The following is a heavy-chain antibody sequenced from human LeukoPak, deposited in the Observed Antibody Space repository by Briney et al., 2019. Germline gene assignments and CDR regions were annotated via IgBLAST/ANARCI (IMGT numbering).Heavy chain of an antibody. Sequence: ASVKVSCKASGGTFSSYAISWVRQAPGQGLEWMGGIIPIFGTANYAQKFQGRVTITADESTSTAYMELSSLRSEGTAVYYCARGGRSYGSYYFDYWGQGTLVTVSS. J-gene: IGHJ4*02. CDR2: IIPIFGTA. V-gene: IGHV1-69*13. CDR1: GGTFSSYA. D-gene: IGHD5-18*01. CDR3: ARGGRSYGSYYFDY.